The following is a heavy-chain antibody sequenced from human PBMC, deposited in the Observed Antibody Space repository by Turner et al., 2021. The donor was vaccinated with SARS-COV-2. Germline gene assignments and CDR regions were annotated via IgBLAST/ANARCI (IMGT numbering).Heavy chain of an antibody. D-gene: IGHD3-16*02. Sequence: QEQLVQSGAAVKKPGASVKVSCKASGHTFTNYDINWVRQATGQGLAWMGWMSTNSGNTGYAQKFQGRVTMTRNTSISTAYMELSSLRSEDTAVYYCARGMFRFGGVIVRPFDYWGQGTLVTVS. J-gene: IGHJ4*02. CDR1: GHTFTNYD. CDR2: MSTNSGNT. V-gene: IGHV1-8*01. CDR3: ARGMFRFGGVIVRPFDY.